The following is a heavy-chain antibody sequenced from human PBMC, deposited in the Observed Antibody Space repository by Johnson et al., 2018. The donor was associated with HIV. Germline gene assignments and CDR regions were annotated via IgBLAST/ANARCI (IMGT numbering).Heavy chain of an antibody. V-gene: IGHV3-30*03. Sequence: VQLVESGGGLVKPGGSLRLSCAASGFTFSDYYMTWIRQAPGKGLEWVAVISYDGSNKYYTDSVKGRFTISRDNAKNSLSLQMNILTAEDTAVYYCARAPEVRGIDAFDIWGQGTMVTVS. D-gene: IGHD3-10*01. CDR3: ARAPEVRGIDAFDI. J-gene: IGHJ3*02. CDR2: ISYDGSNK. CDR1: GFTFSDYY.